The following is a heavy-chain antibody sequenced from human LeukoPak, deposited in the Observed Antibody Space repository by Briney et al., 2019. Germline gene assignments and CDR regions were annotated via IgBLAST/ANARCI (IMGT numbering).Heavy chain of an antibody. Sequence: GGSLRLSCAASGFTFSSFAMSWVRQAPGKGLEWVSAIGGGGVDTYYADSVKGRFTISRDNSKTTLYPQMNSLRAEDTAVYYCAKRGESCSSTNCLKYYFDYWGQGTLVTVSS. J-gene: IGHJ4*02. CDR3: AKRGESCSSTNCLKYYFDY. CDR2: IGGGGVDT. CDR1: GFTFSSFA. D-gene: IGHD2-2*01. V-gene: IGHV3-23*01.